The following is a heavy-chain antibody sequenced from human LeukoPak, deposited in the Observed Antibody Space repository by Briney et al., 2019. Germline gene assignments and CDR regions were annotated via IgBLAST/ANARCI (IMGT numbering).Heavy chain of an antibody. CDR3: ARVPSKDYDILFWYFDL. J-gene: IGHJ2*01. CDR2: INPNSGGT. D-gene: IGHD3-22*01. CDR1: GYTFTGYY. Sequence: GASVKVSCKASGYTFTGYYMHWVRQAPGQGLEWMGWINPNSGGTNYAQKFQGRVTMTRDTSISTAYMELSRLTSDDTAVYYCARVPSKDYDILFWYFDLWGRGTLVTVSS. V-gene: IGHV1-2*02.